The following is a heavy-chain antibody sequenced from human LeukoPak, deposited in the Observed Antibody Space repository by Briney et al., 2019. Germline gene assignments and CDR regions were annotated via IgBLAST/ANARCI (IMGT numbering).Heavy chain of an antibody. CDR3: ARAADSRPRNGWDY. D-gene: IGHD6-19*01. CDR1: GFTFSSYW. Sequence: RTGGSLRLSCAASGFTFSSYWMSWVRQAPGKGLEWVANIKQDGSEKFYVDSVKGRFTTSRDNAKNSLYLQMNSLRAEDTAVYYCARAADSRPRNGWDYWGQGTLVTVSS. CDR2: IKQDGSEK. V-gene: IGHV3-7*05. J-gene: IGHJ4*02.